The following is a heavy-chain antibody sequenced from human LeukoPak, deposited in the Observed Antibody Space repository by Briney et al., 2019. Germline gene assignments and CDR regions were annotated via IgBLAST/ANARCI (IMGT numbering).Heavy chain of an antibody. CDR2: IYYSGST. CDR1: GGSISSYY. D-gene: IGHD2-15*01. J-gene: IGHJ4*02. Sequence: PSETLSLTCTVSGGSISSYYWSWIRQPPGKGLEWIGYIYYSGSTNYNPSLKSRVTISVDTSKNQFSLKLSSVTAADTAVYYCARGGGYCSGGSCYNFYYWGQGTLVTASS. V-gene: IGHV4-59*01. CDR3: ARGGGYCSGGSCYNFYY.